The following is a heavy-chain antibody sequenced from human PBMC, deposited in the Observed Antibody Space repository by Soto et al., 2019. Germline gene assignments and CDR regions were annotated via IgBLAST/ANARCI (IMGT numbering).Heavy chain of an antibody. CDR1: GFTFDDYT. Sequence: GGSLRLSCAASGFTFDDYTMHWVRQAPGKGLEWVSLISWDGGSTYYADSVKGRFTISRDNSKNSLYLQMNSLRTEDTALYYCAKDHEGGIWGATLTEYYFDYWGQGTLVTVSS. D-gene: IGHD1-26*01. V-gene: IGHV3-43*01. CDR2: ISWDGGST. CDR3: AKDHEGGIWGATLTEYYFDY. J-gene: IGHJ4*02.